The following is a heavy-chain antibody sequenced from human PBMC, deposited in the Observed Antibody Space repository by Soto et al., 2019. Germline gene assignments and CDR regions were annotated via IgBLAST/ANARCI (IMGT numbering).Heavy chain of an antibody. CDR3: ASDPSSGWDQGYGMDV. Sequence: SETLSLTCTVSGGSISTYYWSWIRQPPGKGLEWIGYIYYSGSTSYNPSLKSRVTISVDTSKNQFSLKLRSVTAADTAVYYCASDPSSGWDQGYGMDVWGQGTTVTVSS. CDR2: IYYSGST. D-gene: IGHD6-19*01. V-gene: IGHV4-59*01. CDR1: GGSISTYY. J-gene: IGHJ6*02.